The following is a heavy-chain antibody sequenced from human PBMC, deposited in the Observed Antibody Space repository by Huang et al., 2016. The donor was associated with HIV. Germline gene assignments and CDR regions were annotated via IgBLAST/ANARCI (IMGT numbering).Heavy chain of an antibody. D-gene: IGHD3-10*01. CDR1: GYTFTNYD. CDR3: ARGFGINYNHEAFDV. V-gene: IGHV1-8*01. CDR2: IKPKSGNV. J-gene: IGHJ3*01. Sequence: QIQLAQSGAEVKKPGASVKVSCKASGYTFTNYDINWVRQASGQGCEWMGWIKPKSGNVGYTKKFQGRVAILRNSSINTSYLEVTSLTSEDTAVYYCARGFGINYNHEAFDVWGQGTMVTVSS.